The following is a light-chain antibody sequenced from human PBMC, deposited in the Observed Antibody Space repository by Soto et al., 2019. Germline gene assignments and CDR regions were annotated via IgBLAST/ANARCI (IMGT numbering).Light chain of an antibody. V-gene: IGKV1-39*01. CDR1: QSISSY. J-gene: IGKJ3*01. Sequence: DIQMTQSPSSLSASVGDRVTITCRASQSISSYLNWYQQKPGKAPKLLIYAASSLQSGVPSRFSGSGSGTDFTLTISSLQPEDFATYYCQQCYSTPFTFGPGTKVDMK. CDR3: QQCYSTPFT. CDR2: AAS.